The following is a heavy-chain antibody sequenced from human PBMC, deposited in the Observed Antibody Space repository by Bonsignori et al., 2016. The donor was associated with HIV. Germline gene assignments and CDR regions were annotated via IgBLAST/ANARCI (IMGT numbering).Heavy chain of an antibody. CDR2: ISQSGST. J-gene: IGHJ2*01. Sequence: QVQLQQWGPGLVKPSETLSLTCGVSNGSLTGSFWSWLRQPPGKALEWIGEISQSGSTHYNPSLVGRASISVDASKSQFSLKLGSVIGADTAVYYCASHGGTHWVFGLWGRGTWSLSPQ. D-gene: IGHD4-23*01. CDR3: ASHGGTHWVFGL. CDR1: NGSLTGSF. V-gene: IGHV4-34*01.